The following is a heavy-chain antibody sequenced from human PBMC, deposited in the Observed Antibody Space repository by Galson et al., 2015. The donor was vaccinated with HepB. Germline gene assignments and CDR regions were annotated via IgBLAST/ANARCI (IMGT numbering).Heavy chain of an antibody. V-gene: IGHV6-1*01. J-gene: IGHJ3*02. D-gene: IGHD3-16*01. CDR2: TYYRSKWQN. CDR1: GDSVSSHLFT. Sequence: CAISGDSVSSHLFTWNWIRQSPSRGLEWLGRTYYRSKWQNDYAVSLTSRITINPDTSKNQFSLHLNSVTPEDTALYYCARVEGGLFVNWGQGTMVTVSS. CDR3: ARVEGGLFVN.